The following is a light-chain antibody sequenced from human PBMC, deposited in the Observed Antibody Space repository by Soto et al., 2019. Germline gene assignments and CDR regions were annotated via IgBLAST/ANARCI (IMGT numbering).Light chain of an antibody. Sequence: EIVLTQSPATLSLSPGERATLSCRASQSVSSYLAWYQQKPGQAPRLLLYDAAHRATGIPARFGGSGSGTDFPLTISRLEPEDSAVHSCEQRRHCPPYNLGQGTQLEIK. CDR3: EQRRHCPPYN. CDR1: QSVSSY. V-gene: IGKV3-11*01. J-gene: IGKJ2*01. CDR2: DAA.